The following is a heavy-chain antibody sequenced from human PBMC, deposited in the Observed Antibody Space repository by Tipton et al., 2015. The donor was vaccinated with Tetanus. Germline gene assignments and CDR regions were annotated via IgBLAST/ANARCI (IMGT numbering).Heavy chain of an antibody. CDR1: GYSFTNYG. D-gene: IGHD6-19*01. Sequence: QSGAEVKKPGASVKVSCKASGYSFTNYGFSWVRQAPGQGLEWMGWISAYSGNTKYPQKLQGRVTMTTDTSTSTAYMELRSLRSDDTAVYFCARLVKQWLVPEDYWGQGTLVTVSS. V-gene: IGHV1-18*01. J-gene: IGHJ4*02. CDR2: ISAYSGNT. CDR3: ARLVKQWLVPEDY.